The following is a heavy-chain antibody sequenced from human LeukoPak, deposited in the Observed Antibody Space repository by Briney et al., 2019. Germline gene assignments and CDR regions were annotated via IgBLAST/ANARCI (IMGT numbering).Heavy chain of an antibody. J-gene: IGHJ6*02. Sequence: GGSLRLSCAASGFTFSSYAMSWVRQAPGKGLEWVSSISSSSSYIYYADSVKGRFTISRDNAKNSLYLQMNSLRAEDTAVYYCARGTYYDFWSGYYEGVSYGMDVWGQGTTVTVSS. CDR1: GFTFSSYA. CDR2: ISSSSSYI. CDR3: ARGTYYDFWSGYYEGVSYGMDV. V-gene: IGHV3-21*01. D-gene: IGHD3-3*01.